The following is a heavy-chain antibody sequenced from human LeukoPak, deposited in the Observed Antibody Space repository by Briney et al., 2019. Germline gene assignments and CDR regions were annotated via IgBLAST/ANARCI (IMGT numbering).Heavy chain of an antibody. CDR2: INPNSGGT. Sequence: ASVKVSCKASGYTFTGYYMHWVRQAPGQGLEWMGRINPNSGGTNYAQKFQGRVTMTRDTSISTAYMDLSRLRSDDTAVYYCARGGVLGDAFDIWGQGTMVTVSS. D-gene: IGHD3-16*01. J-gene: IGHJ3*02. CDR1: GYTFTGYY. V-gene: IGHV1-2*06. CDR3: ARGGVLGDAFDI.